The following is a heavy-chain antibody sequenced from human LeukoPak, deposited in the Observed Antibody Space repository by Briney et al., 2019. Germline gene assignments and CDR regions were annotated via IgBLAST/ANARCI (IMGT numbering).Heavy chain of an antibody. Sequence: GSLRLSCAASGFTFSSYSMNWVRQAPGKGLEWVSYISSSSSTIYFAGSVKGRFTISRDNAKNSLYLQMNSLRAEDTAVYYCAKEGLERRFDYWGQGTLVTVSS. CDR1: GFTFSSYS. D-gene: IGHD1-1*01. V-gene: IGHV3-48*04. CDR3: AKEGLERRFDY. CDR2: ISSSSSTI. J-gene: IGHJ4*02.